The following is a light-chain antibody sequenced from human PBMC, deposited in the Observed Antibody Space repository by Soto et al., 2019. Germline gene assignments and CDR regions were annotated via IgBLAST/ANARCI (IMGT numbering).Light chain of an antibody. CDR1: QTISGY. CDR3: QQSYSTPYT. V-gene: IGKV1-39*01. J-gene: IGKJ2*01. Sequence: QLTQSPSSLSASVGDRVTISCRASQTISGYLNWYQQKPGKAPNLLIFTASTLPSGVPSRFSGSGYATDFTLTITSVQPEDFATYYCQQSYSTPYTFGQGTRLDI. CDR2: TAS.